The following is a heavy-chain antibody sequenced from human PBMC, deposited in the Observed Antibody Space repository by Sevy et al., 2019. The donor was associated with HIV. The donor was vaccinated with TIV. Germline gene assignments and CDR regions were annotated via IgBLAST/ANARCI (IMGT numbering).Heavy chain of an antibody. J-gene: IGHJ6*02. D-gene: IGHD6-13*01. CDR2: ISDGGSDK. V-gene: IGHV3-30*18. CDR1: GFSFSRHG. CDR3: ANSRGRYEGSSWLYYYYIMDV. Sequence: GGSLRLSCVADGFSFSRHGMHWARQAPGKGLEWVAVISDGGSDKEYAESGKGRFTVSRDNSKDTVYLQMNRLGLDDTAVYYCANSRGRYEGSSWLYYYYIMDVWGQGTTVTVSS.